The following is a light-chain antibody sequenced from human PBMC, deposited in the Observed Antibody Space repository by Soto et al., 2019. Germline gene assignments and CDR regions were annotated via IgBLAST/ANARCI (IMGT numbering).Light chain of an antibody. J-gene: IGLJ3*02. Sequence: QSALTQRASVSGSPRQSITISSTGTSSDVGDGDFVSWYQQRPGNAPNLMIYKGSNRPAGVSNRFSGSKSGNTASLTISGLQAEDEADYYGCSYTRSYPCVFGGGTKLTVL. V-gene: IGLV2-14*01. CDR3: CSYTRSYPCV. CDR1: SSDVGDGDF. CDR2: KGS.